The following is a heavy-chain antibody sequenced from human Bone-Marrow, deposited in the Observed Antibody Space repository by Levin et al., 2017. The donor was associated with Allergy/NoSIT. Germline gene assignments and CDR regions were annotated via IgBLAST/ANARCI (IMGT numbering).Heavy chain of an antibody. J-gene: IGHJ6*02. CDR3: ARDSVPAAKGGYLLMYYYGMDV. CDR2: IIPIFGTA. D-gene: IGHD2-2*01. Sequence: SVKVSCKASGGTFSSYAISWVRQAPGQGLEWMGGIIPIFGTANYAQKFQGRVTITADKSTSTAYMELSSLRSEDTAVYYCARDSVPAAKGGYLLMYYYGMDVWGQGTTVTVSS. CDR1: GGTFSSYA. V-gene: IGHV1-69*06.